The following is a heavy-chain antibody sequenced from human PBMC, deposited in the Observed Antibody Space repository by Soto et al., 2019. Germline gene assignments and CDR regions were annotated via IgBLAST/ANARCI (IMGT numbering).Heavy chain of an antibody. CDR2: ISGSGGGT. CDR1: GFTFSSYA. Sequence: PGGSLRLSCAASGFTFSSYAMSWFRQAPGKGLEWVSIISGSGGGTYYADSVKGRFTISRDNSKNTLYLQMNSLRAEDTAVYYCAKGYCSSTNCYTLYYYYGLDVWGQGTTVTVSS. CDR3: AKGYCSSTNCYTLYYYYGLDV. D-gene: IGHD2-2*02. V-gene: IGHV3-23*01. J-gene: IGHJ6*02.